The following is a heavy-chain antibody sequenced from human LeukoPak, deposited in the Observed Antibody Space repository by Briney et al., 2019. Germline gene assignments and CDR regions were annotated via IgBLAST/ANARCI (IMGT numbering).Heavy chain of an antibody. Sequence: ASVKVSCKASGYPFSGYKIHWVRQAPGQGLEWMGWISAHDVGTNYARKFQGRITMARDTSISTAYIEVSRLRSDDTAEYYWAIELSGDGNFDYWGRGTLVTVSS. CDR1: GYPFSGYK. V-gene: IGHV1-2*02. CDR3: AIELSGDGNFDY. J-gene: IGHJ4*02. D-gene: IGHD1-26*01. CDR2: ISAHDVGT.